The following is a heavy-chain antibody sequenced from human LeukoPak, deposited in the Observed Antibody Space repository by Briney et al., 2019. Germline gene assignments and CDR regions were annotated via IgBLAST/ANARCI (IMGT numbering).Heavy chain of an antibody. CDR2: ISPNADII. CDR3: VTESAWLFDY. CDR1: GFTFSDRY. J-gene: IGHJ4*02. V-gene: IGHV3-11*04. Sequence: GGSLRLSCVADGFTFSDRYMSWIRQAPGKGMEWVAYISPNADIIHYADSVKGRFTISRDNAKNALFLQVNSLRDEDTALYHCVTESAWLFDYWGQGTLVTVSS. D-gene: IGHD5-12*01.